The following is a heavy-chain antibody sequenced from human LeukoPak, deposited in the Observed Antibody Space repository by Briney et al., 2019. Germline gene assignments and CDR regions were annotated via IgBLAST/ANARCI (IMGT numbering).Heavy chain of an antibody. CDR2: ICYDGSNK. CDR1: GFTFSRYG. V-gene: IGHV3-33*06. Sequence: GRSLRLSCAASGFTFSRYGMHWVRHAPAKGLGGGAVICYDGSNKYYADSVKGRFTISRDNSKNTLYLQMNSLRAEVTAVYYCAKDIVLMVYAIFYYYYMDVWGKGTTVTVSS. D-gene: IGHD2-8*01. CDR3: AKDIVLMVYAIFYYYYMDV. J-gene: IGHJ6*03.